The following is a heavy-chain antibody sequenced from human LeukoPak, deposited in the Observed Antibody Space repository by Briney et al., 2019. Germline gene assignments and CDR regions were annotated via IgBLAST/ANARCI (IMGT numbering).Heavy chain of an antibody. CDR2: IYPGDSDT. J-gene: IGHJ4*02. CDR3: ARRDTSSWSSYYFDY. Sequence: GESLKISCKGSGYTFTTYWIAWVRQMPGKGLEWMGIIYPGDSDTRYSPSFQGQVTISADKSISTAYLQWSSLKAPDTAMYYCARRDTSSWSSYYFDYWGQGTLVTVSS. D-gene: IGHD6-13*01. V-gene: IGHV5-51*01. CDR1: GYTFTTYW.